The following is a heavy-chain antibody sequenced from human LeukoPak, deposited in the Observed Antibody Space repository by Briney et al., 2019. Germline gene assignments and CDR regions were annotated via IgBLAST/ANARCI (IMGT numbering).Heavy chain of an antibody. CDR3: ARRYCSGGDCYFVY. D-gene: IGHD2-15*01. V-gene: IGHV3-74*01. CDR1: GFTFSSYW. CDR2: INSDGSST. J-gene: IGHJ4*02. Sequence: GGSLRLSCAASGFTFSSYWMHWVRQAPGKGLVWVSRINSDGSSTSYADSMKGRFTISRDNAKNTLYLQMNSLRAEDTAVYYCARRYCSGGDCYFVYWGQGTLVTVSS.